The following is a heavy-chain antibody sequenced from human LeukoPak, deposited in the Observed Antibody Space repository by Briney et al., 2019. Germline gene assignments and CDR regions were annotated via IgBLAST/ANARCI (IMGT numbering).Heavy chain of an antibody. CDR2: IYHSGST. D-gene: IGHD6-6*01. CDR3: ASYSSSSLRYGFDY. Sequence: SETLSLTCAVSGYSISSGYYWGWIRQPPGKGLEWIGSIYHSGSTYYNPSLKSRVTISVDTSKNQFSLKLSSVTAADTAVYYCASYSSSSLRYGFDYWGQGTLVTVSS. V-gene: IGHV4-38-2*01. CDR1: GYSISSGYY. J-gene: IGHJ4*02.